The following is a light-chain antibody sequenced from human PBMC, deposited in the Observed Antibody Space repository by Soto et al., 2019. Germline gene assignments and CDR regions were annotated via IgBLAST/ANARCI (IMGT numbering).Light chain of an antibody. V-gene: IGKV3-11*01. Sequence: EIVLTQSPATLSLSPGERATLSCRASQSISSYLAWYQQKPGQAPRLLIYDASNRATGIPVRFSGSGSGTDFTLIISSLEPEDFAVYYCQQRGNWPLTFGPGTKVDIK. J-gene: IGKJ3*01. CDR2: DAS. CDR1: QSISSY. CDR3: QQRGNWPLT.